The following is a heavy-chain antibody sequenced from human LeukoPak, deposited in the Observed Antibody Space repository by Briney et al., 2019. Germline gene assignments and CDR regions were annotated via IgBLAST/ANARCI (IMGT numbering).Heavy chain of an antibody. V-gene: IGHV3-30*18. Sequence: GGSLRLSCAASGFTFSSYGIHWVRQAPGKGLEWVAVISYDGSSKYYADSVKGRFTISRDNSKNTLYLQMNSLRVEDTAIYYCAKDRNDTQKGLYYFDYWGQGTLVTVSS. J-gene: IGHJ4*02. CDR1: GFTFSSYG. D-gene: IGHD3-22*01. CDR2: ISYDGSSK. CDR3: AKDRNDTQKGLYYFDY.